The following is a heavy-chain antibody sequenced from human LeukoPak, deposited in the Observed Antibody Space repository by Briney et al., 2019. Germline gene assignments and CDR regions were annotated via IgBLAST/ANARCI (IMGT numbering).Heavy chain of an antibody. CDR1: GFSFSSYA. V-gene: IGHV3-23*01. D-gene: IGHD5-12*01. CDR3: AKARIAATIYPKEVNFDY. CDR2: TTGGGGST. Sequence: GGSLRLSCAASGFSFSSYAMSWVRQAPGKGLEWVSTTTGGGGSTYYADSVKGRFTISRDNSKDTFYLQMNSLRVEDTAVYYCAKARIAATIYPKEVNFDYWGQGTLVTVSS. J-gene: IGHJ4*02.